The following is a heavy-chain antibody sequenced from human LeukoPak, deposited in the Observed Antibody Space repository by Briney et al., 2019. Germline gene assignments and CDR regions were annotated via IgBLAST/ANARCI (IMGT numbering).Heavy chain of an antibody. V-gene: IGHV3-30*18. CDR3: AKDADTATIIYWYFDL. Sequence: GGSLRLSCTASGFTLSSFGMHWVRQAPGKGLEWVAVISDDGSNRYYADSVKGRFTISRDNSKNTLFLQMNSLRAEDTAIYYCAKDADTATIIYWYFDLWGRGTLVTVSS. D-gene: IGHD5-18*01. CDR1: GFTLSSFG. J-gene: IGHJ2*01. CDR2: ISDDGSNR.